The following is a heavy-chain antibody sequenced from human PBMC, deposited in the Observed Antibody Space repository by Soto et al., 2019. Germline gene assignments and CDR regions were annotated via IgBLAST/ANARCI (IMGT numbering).Heavy chain of an antibody. D-gene: IGHD1-26*01. CDR2: IYYSGSI. CDR1: GGSISSYY. V-gene: IGHV4-59*01. Sequence: SETLSLTCTVSGGSISSYYWSWIRQPPGKGLEWIGYIYYSGSINYNPSLKSRVTISVDTPKNQFSLKLSSVTAADTAVYYCARDLRDSGSYPSYGMDVWGQGTTVTVSS. J-gene: IGHJ6*02. CDR3: ARDLRDSGSYPSYGMDV.